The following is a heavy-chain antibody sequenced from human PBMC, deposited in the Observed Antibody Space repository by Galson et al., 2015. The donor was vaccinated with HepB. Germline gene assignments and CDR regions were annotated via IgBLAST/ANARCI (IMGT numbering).Heavy chain of an antibody. CDR2: LSVSGGST. CDR3: LRGITIFREHYDY. J-gene: IGHJ4*02. Sequence: SLRLSCAASGLSFSSYAMTWVRQAPGKGLEWVSALSVSGGSTYYADSVKGRFTISRDNSKNTLYLQMSSLRAEDTAVYYCLRGITIFREHYDYWGQGTLVTVSS. CDR1: GLSFSSYA. D-gene: IGHD3-3*01. V-gene: IGHV3-23*01.